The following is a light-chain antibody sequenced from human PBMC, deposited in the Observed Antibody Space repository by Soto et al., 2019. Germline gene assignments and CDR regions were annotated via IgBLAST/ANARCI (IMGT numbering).Light chain of an antibody. CDR2: GNS. V-gene: IGLV1-40*01. J-gene: IGLJ1*01. CDR3: QSYDMSLSGSV. CDR1: SSNIGAGYD. Sequence: QSVLTQAPSVSGAPGQRVTMSCTGSSSNIGAGYDVHWYQQLPGTAPKLLIYGNSNRPSGVPDRFSGSKSGTSASLAITGLQAEDEADYYCQSYDMSLSGSVFGTGTKVTVL.